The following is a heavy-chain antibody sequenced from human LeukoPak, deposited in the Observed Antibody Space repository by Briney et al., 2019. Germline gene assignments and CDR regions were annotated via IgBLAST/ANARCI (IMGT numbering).Heavy chain of an antibody. V-gene: IGHV4-59*01. Sequence: PSETLSLTCTVSGGSISSYYWSWIRQPPGKGLEWIGYIYYSGSTNYNPSLKSRVTISVDTSKNQFPLKLSSVTAADTALYYCAREGSGSYYGLWGQGTLVTVSS. J-gene: IGHJ4*02. CDR1: GGSISSYY. CDR2: IYYSGST. D-gene: IGHD3-10*01. CDR3: AREGSGSYYGL.